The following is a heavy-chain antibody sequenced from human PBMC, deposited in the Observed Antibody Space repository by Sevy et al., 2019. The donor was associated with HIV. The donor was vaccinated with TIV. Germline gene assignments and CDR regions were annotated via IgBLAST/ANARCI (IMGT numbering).Heavy chain of an antibody. CDR2: ISYEGSNE. Sequence: GESLKISCVASGFTFSSYAIHWVRQAPGKGLEWVAGISYEGSNEYDTDSVKGRFTISRDNSKNTLNLEMNNLRVEDTALYYCARDWGTPPTAILYYFDFWGQGIPVTVSS. D-gene: IGHD3-16*01. J-gene: IGHJ4*02. V-gene: IGHV3-30*03. CDR3: ARDWGTPPTAILYYFDF. CDR1: GFTFSSYA.